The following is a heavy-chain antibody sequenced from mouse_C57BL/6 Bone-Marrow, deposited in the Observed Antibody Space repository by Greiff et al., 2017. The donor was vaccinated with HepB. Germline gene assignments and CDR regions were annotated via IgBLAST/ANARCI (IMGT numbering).Heavy chain of an antibody. CDR1: GYSFTGYY. CDR3: ARHHYYGTGFDY. J-gene: IGHJ2*01. Sequence: VQLQQSGPELVKPGASEKISCKASGYSFTGYYMNWVKQSPEKSLEWIGEINPSTGGTTYNQKFKAKATLTVDKSSSTAYMQLKSLTSEDSAVYYCARHHYYGTGFDYWGQGTTLTVSS. V-gene: IGHV1-42*01. D-gene: IGHD1-1*01. CDR2: INPSTGGT.